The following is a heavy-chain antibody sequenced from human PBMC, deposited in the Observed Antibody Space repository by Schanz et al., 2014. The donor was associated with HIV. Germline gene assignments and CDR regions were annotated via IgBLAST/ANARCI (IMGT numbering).Heavy chain of an antibody. CDR3: SRAYYPGGYFNP. CDR1: GFTFNSYG. Sequence: QVQLVESGGGVVQPGRSLRVSCAASGFTFNSYGMHWVRQAPGKGLEWVAFISLDGSNKYYADSVKGRFTISRDNSKNTLYLQINSLRPEDTAVYYCSRAYYPGGYFNPWGRGTLVTVSS. D-gene: IGHD1-26*01. V-gene: IGHV3-30*03. J-gene: IGHJ2*01. CDR2: ISLDGSNK.